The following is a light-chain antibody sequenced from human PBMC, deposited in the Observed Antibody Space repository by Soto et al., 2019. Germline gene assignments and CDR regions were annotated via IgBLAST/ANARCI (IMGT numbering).Light chain of an antibody. CDR2: DAS. V-gene: IGKV1-5*01. CDR3: QQYNTYSPT. Sequence: DIQMTQSPSTLSASVGDRVTIACRASQSISRCLAWYQQKPGKAPKLLIYDASSLESGVPSRLSGSGSGTEFPLTISRLQHDDFATYYCQQYNTYSPTFGHGTKVDIK. CDR1: QSISRC. J-gene: IGKJ1*01.